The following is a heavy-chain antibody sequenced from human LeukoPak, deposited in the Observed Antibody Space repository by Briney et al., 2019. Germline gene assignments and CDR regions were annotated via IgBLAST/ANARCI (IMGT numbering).Heavy chain of an antibody. CDR1: GFTFGSYG. V-gene: IGHV3-30*02. J-gene: IGHJ5*02. CDR3: AKDRGDYTNWFDP. Sequence: GGSLRLSCAASGFTFGSYGMHWVRQAPGKGLEWVTFIRSDGSNKYYADSVKGRFTISRDNSKNTLYLQMNSPRPEDTAIYYCAKDRGDYTNWFDPWGQGTLVTVSS. CDR2: IRSDGSNK. D-gene: IGHD4-17*01.